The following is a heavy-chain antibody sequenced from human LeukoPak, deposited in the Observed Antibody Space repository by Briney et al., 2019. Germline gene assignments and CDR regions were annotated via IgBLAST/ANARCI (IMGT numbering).Heavy chain of an antibody. J-gene: IGHJ4*02. V-gene: IGHV3-23*01. CDR1: GFTFSSYE. CDR3: ANARYYSSSWYGLDY. D-gene: IGHD6-13*01. Sequence: GGSLRLSCAASGFTFSSYEMDWVRQAPGKGLEWVSGISYSGGSKYYADSVTGRFTISRDNSKNTLYLQMNSLRADDTAIYYCANARYYSSSWYGLDYWGQGTLVTVSS. CDR2: ISYSGGSK.